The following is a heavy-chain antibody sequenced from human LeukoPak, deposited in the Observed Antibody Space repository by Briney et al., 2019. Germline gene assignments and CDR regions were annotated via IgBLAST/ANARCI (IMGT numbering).Heavy chain of an antibody. CDR1: GFTFSGFA. D-gene: IGHD3-10*01. CDR3: AKTFDYYGSGSYYNPGGDFDY. CDR2: ISGSGDNT. V-gene: IGHV3-23*01. Sequence: GGSLRLSCAASGFTFSGFAMSWVRRTPGKGLEWVSGISGSGDNTPYADSVKGRFTISRDNSKNTLYLQMNSLRAEDTAVYYCAKTFDYYGSGSYYNPGGDFDYWGQGTLVTVSS. J-gene: IGHJ4*02.